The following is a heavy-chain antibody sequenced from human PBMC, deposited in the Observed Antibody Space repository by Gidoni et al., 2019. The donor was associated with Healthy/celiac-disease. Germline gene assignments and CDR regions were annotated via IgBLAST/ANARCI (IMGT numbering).Heavy chain of an antibody. J-gene: IGHJ3*01. CDR3: ARAGVVVITPPWA. D-gene: IGHD3-22*01. V-gene: IGHV3-74*01. CDR1: GFTFSSSW. CDR2: INSDGSST. Sequence: EVQLVASGGGLVQPGGSLRLSCAASGFTFSSSWMHWVRQAPGQGLVWVSRINSDGSSTSYADSVKGRCTISRDNAKNTLYLQMNRLRAEDTAVYYCARAGVVVITPPWAWGQGTMVTVSS.